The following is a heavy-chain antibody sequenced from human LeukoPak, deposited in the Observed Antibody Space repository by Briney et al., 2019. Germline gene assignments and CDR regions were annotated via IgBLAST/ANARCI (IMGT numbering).Heavy chain of an antibody. Sequence: PSETLSLTCTVSGGSISSADYYWSWIRQPPGKGLEWIGYIYHSGTTYYNPSLKSRVTISVDTSKNQFSLKLNSVTAADAAVYYCATYHGAFDIWGQGTMVTVSS. CDR3: ATYHGAFDI. D-gene: IGHD2-2*01. V-gene: IGHV4-30-4*01. CDR1: GGSISSADYY. CDR2: IYHSGTT. J-gene: IGHJ3*02.